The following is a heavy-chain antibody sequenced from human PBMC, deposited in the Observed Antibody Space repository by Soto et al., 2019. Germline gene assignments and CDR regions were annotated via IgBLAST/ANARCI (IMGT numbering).Heavy chain of an antibody. CDR1: GFTFDDYA. CDR2: ISWNSGSI. V-gene: IGHV3-9*01. D-gene: IGHD3-16*02. CDR3: AKDLGFGGVIVGFDD. J-gene: IGHJ4*02. Sequence: SLKISCAASGFTFDDYAMHWVRQAPGKGLEWVSGISWNSGSIGYADSVKGRFTISRDNAKNSLYLQMNSLRAEDTALYYCAKDLGFGGVIVGFDDWGQGTLVTVSS.